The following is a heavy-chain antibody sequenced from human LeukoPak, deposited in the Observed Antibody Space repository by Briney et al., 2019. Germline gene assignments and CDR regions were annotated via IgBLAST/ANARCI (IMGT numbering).Heavy chain of an antibody. CDR1: DGSISSYY. V-gene: IGHV4-59*08. Sequence: SETLSLTCTVSDGSISSYYWSWIRQPPGRGLEWLAYTHDTGSTDYNPSLNGRATISLDTSKSQVSLNLRSVTATDTAVYYCARHGGSWTFDYWGQGTLVTVSS. J-gene: IGHJ4*02. CDR3: ARHGGSWTFDY. D-gene: IGHD6-13*01. CDR2: THDTGST.